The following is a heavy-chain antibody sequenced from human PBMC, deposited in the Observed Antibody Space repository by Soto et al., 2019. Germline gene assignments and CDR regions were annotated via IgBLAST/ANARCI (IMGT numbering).Heavy chain of an antibody. V-gene: IGHV3-23*01. CDR2: VRGDFVTT. CDR3: AMCGGSCYSGFDY. Sequence: EVQLLESGGGLVQPGGSLRLSCATSGFTFSDHAMHWVRQAPGEGLEWVSGVRGDFVTTPYADSVKGRFTISRDNSKNSLYLQMNSLRAEDTAVYYCAMCGGSCYSGFDYWGQGTLVTVSS. D-gene: IGHD2-15*01. CDR1: GFTFSDHA. J-gene: IGHJ4*02.